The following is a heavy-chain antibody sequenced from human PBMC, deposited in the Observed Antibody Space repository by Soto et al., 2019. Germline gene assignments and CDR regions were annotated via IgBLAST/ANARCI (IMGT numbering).Heavy chain of an antibody. J-gene: IGHJ4*01. CDR3: TTDSRTTLPEIRFDY. Sequence: GGSLRLSYAASGFTFSNHSMSWVRQAPGKGLEWVGRVKSKADGGSGDYAAPVKGRFVVSRDDSKDIVYLQMNSLKIEDTGVYYCTTDSRTTLPEIRFDYWGHGTQVTVSS. CDR2: VKSKADGGSG. CDR1: GFTFSNHS. V-gene: IGHV3-15*01. D-gene: IGHD1-26*01.